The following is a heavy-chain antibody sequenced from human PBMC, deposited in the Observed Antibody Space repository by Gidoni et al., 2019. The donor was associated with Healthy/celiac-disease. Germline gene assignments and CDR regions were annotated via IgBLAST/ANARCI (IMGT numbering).Heavy chain of an antibody. Sequence: QVQLVQSGAEVQKPGSSVKVSCKASGGSFSSYAISWGRQAPGQGLEWMGGIIPIIGTANYEQKFQGRVTITADESTSTAYMELSSLRSEDTAVYYCARAPLTTTNYMSRYYYYGMDVWGQGTTVTVSS. CDR3: ARAPLTTTNYMSRYYYYGMDV. V-gene: IGHV1-69*01. J-gene: IGHJ6*02. D-gene: IGHD4-4*01. CDR2: IIPIIGTA. CDR1: GGSFSSYA.